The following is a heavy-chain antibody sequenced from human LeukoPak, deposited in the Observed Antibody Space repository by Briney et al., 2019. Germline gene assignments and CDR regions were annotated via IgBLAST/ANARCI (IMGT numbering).Heavy chain of an antibody. D-gene: IGHD3-16*01. CDR2: IYYSGST. J-gene: IGHJ4*02. CDR3: ARQAILLGDPRSSPYYFDY. CDR1: GGSISSSSYY. V-gene: IGHV4-39*01. Sequence: SETLSLTCTVSGGSISSSSYYWGWIRQPPGKGLEWIGSIYYSGSTYYNPSLKSRVTISVDTSKNQFSLQLNSVTAADTAVYYCARQAILLGDPRSSPYYFDYWGQGTLVTVSS.